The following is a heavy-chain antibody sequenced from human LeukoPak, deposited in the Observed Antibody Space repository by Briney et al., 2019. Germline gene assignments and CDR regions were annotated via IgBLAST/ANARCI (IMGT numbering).Heavy chain of an antibody. Sequence: GSLRLSCDASGFTFSNYGMHWVRQAPGKGLEWVAVISYDGSNTYYADSVKGRFTISRDNSKNMLYLQMNSLRAEDTAVYYCAKPYYYGSRSYMDYWGQGTLVTVSS. CDR3: AKPYYYGSRSYMDY. CDR1: GFTFSNYG. J-gene: IGHJ4*02. CDR2: ISYDGSNT. V-gene: IGHV3-30*18. D-gene: IGHD3-10*01.